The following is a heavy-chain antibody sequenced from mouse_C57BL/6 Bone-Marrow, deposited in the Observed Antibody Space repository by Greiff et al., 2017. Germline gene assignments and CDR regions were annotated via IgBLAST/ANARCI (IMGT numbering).Heavy chain of an antibody. V-gene: IGHV1-55*01. CDR3: ARTGTRAWFAY. D-gene: IGHD4-1*01. CDR1: GYTFTRYW. Sequence: QVQLKQPGAELVKPGASVKMSCKASGYTFTRYWITWVKQRPGQGLEWIGDIYPGSGSTNYNEKFKSKATLTVDTSSSTAYMQLSSLTSEDSAVYYCARTGTRAWFAYWGQGTLVTVSA. J-gene: IGHJ3*01. CDR2: IYPGSGST.